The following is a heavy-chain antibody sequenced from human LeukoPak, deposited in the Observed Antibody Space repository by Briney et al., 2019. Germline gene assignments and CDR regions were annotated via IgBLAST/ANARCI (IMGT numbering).Heavy chain of an antibody. Sequence: GASVKVSCKASGYTFTSYGISWVRQAPGHGLGWMGWSSAYNGNTNYAHKLQGRVTMTTDTSTSTAYMELRSLRSDDTAVYYCARGGRYFDWLSATYYFDYWGQGTLVTVSS. CDR2: SSAYNGNT. J-gene: IGHJ4*02. D-gene: IGHD3-9*01. CDR1: GYTFTSYG. CDR3: ARGGRYFDWLSATYYFDY. V-gene: IGHV1-18*01.